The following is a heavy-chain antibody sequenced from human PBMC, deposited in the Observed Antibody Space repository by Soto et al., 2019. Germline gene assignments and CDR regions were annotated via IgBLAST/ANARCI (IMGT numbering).Heavy chain of an antibody. CDR1: GGSFSGYY. D-gene: IGHD3-10*01. Sequence: QVQLQQWGAGLLKPSETLSLTCAVYGGSFSGYYWSWIRQPPGKGLEWIGEINHSGSTNYNPSLKSRVTISVDTSKNQFSLKLSSVTAADTAVYYCAIRGVTHAFDYWGQGTLVTVSS. CDR3: AIRGVTHAFDY. CDR2: INHSGST. J-gene: IGHJ4*02. V-gene: IGHV4-34*01.